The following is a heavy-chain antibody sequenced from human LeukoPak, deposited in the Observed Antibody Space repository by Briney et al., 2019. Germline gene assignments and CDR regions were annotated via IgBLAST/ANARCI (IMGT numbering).Heavy chain of an antibody. J-gene: IGHJ4*02. D-gene: IGHD6-13*01. CDR1: GFTFSSYE. V-gene: IGHV3-48*03. Sequence: QPGGSLRLSCAASGFTFSSYEMNWVRQAPGKGLEWVSYISSSGSTIYYADSVKGRFTTSRDNAKNSLYLQMNSLRAEDTAVYYCARYIAAAGTSLDYWGQGTLVTVSS. CDR3: ARYIAAAGTSLDY. CDR2: ISSSGSTI.